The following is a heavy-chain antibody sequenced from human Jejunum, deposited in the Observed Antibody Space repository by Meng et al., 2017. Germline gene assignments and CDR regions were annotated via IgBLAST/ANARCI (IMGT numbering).Heavy chain of an antibody. CDR2: IYTSGST. D-gene: IGHD3-10*01. V-gene: IGHV4-61*02. Sequence: SETLSLTCTVSGASISSGSFYWSWIRQPAGKGLEWIGRIYTSGSTSYNPSLRGRVTILVDTSKNQFSLRLTSVTAADTAVYFCARDGWGSETYSSGWGPGTLVTVSS. CDR3: ARDGWGSETYSSG. J-gene: IGHJ4*02. CDR1: GASISSGSFY.